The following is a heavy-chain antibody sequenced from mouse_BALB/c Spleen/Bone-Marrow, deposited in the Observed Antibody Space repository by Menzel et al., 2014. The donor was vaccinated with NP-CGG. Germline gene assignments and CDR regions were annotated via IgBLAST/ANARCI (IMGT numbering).Heavy chain of an antibody. Sequence: ESGPGLVKPSQSLSLTCTVAGYSITSDYAWNWIRQFPGNKLEWMGYITYSGSTSYNPSLKSRISIIRDTSKNQFFLQLNSVTTEDTATYYCARGLGRGAMDYWGQGTSVTVSS. CDR2: ITYSGST. J-gene: IGHJ4*01. V-gene: IGHV3-2*02. CDR3: ARGLGRGAMDY. CDR1: GYSITSDYA. D-gene: IGHD4-1*01.